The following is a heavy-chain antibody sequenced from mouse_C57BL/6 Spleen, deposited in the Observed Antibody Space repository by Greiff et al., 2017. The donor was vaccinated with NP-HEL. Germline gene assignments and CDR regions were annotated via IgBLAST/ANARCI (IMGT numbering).Heavy chain of an antibody. J-gene: IGHJ3*01. CDR3: ARGAGNDGVAY. Sequence: VQLQQSGAELMKPGASVKLSCKATGFTFTGYWIEWVQQRPGHGLEWIGEIIPGSGSTNYNEKFKGKTTFTADTTTNTVYMQLSSLTTEDSAIYCCARGAGNDGVAYWGQGTLVTVSA. CDR2: IIPGSGST. D-gene: IGHD2-2*01. CDR1: GFTFTGYW. V-gene: IGHV1-9*01.